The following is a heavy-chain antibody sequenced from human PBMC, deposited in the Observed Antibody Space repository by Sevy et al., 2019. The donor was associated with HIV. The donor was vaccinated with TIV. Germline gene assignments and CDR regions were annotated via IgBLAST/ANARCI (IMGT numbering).Heavy chain of an antibody. CDR1: GFTFSSYA. D-gene: IGHD1-26*01. CDR3: ARDPTYSGRPYYFDY. Sequence: GGSLRLSCAASGFTFSSYAMHWVRQAPGKGLEWVAVISYDGSNKYYADSVKGRFTISRDNTKNTLYLQMNSLRAEDTAVYYCARDPTYSGRPYYFDYWGQGTLVTVSS. J-gene: IGHJ4*02. V-gene: IGHV3-30-3*01. CDR2: ISYDGSNK.